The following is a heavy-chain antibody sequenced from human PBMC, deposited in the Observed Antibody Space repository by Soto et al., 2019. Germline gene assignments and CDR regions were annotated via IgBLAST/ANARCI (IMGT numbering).Heavy chain of an antibody. CDR2: VSGYNGHT. Sequence: QVKLEQCGAEVKKPGASVKVSCKASSYTFFSYGITWVRQAPGQGLEWMGWVSGYNGHTNYAQKFQGRVTMTRDISTTTAYMELLNLRSDDTAVYYCARLVGPTSSDNWFDPWGQGTLVTVSS. J-gene: IGHJ5*02. D-gene: IGHD1-26*01. CDR1: SYTFFSYG. CDR3: ARLVGPTSSDNWFDP. V-gene: IGHV1-18*01.